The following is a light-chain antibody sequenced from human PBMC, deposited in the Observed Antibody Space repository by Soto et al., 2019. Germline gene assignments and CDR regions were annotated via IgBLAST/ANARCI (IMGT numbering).Light chain of an antibody. Sequence: EVVLTQYPATLSLSPGERATLSCRAGQSVSSYLAWYQQKPGQAPRLLIYDASNRATGIPARFSGSGSGTDFTLTISSLEPEDFAVYYCQQRSNWPPITFGQGTRLEIK. CDR1: QSVSSY. J-gene: IGKJ5*01. CDR2: DAS. V-gene: IGKV3-11*01. CDR3: QQRSNWPPIT.